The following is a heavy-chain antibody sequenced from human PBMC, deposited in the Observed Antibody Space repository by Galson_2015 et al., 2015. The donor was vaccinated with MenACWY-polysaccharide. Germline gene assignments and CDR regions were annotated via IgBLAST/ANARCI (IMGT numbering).Heavy chain of an antibody. J-gene: IGHJ5*02. CDR1: GFTFSSYW. CDR3: ARAPRGLWFGEA. CDR2: INSDGTST. Sequence: SLRLSCAASGFTFSSYWMHWVRQAPGKGLVWVSRINSDGTSTSYADSVRGRFTISRDNAKNTLYLQMNSLRAEDTAVYYCARAPRGLWFGEAWGQGTLVTVSS. V-gene: IGHV3-74*01. D-gene: IGHD3-10*01.